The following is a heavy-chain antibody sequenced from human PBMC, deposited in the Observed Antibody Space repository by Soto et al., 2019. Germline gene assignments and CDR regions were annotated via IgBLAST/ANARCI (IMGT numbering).Heavy chain of an antibody. CDR3: AKQFGQNFDY. D-gene: IGHD3-16*01. Sequence: EVQLLESGGGLVQPGGSLRLSCAGSGFTFSTQALTWVRQAPGKGLEWVSTIRGLGGPTNTGGSTNYADSVKGRFTISRDNSKDTMYLQMNNLRAEDTAVYYCAKQFGQNFDYWGQGTLVTVSS. V-gene: IGHV3-23*01. CDR1: GFTFSTQA. CDR2: IRGLGGPTNTGGST. J-gene: IGHJ4*02.